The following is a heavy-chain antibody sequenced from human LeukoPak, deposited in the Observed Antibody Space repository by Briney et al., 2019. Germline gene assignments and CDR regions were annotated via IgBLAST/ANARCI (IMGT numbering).Heavy chain of an antibody. Sequence: GGSLRLSCAASGFTFSSYGMSWVRQAPGKGLEWVSAISGSGGSTNYADSMKGRFTISRDNSKNTLFLQMNSLRAEDTAVYYCAKDADLLILYAFDIWGQGTMVTVSS. CDR3: AKDADLLILYAFDI. D-gene: IGHD3-16*01. V-gene: IGHV3-23*01. J-gene: IGHJ3*02. CDR2: ISGSGGST. CDR1: GFTFSSYG.